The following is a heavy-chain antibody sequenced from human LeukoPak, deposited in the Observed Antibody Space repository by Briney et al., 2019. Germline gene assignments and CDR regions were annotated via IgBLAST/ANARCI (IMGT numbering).Heavy chain of an antibody. CDR3: ARVMGNYASDY. J-gene: IGHJ4*02. Sequence: VGSLRLSCAASGSGFTVSSNYMSWVRQAPGKGLEWVSYISSSGDTMFYSDSVKGRFTISRDNGKKSLFLEINSLRAEDAAIYYCARVMGNYASDYWGQGALVTVSS. V-gene: IGHV3-11*04. D-gene: IGHD1-7*01. CDR1: GSGFTVSSNY. CDR2: ISSSGDTM.